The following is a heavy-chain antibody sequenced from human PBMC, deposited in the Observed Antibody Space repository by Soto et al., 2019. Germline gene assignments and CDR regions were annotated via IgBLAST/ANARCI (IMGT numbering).Heavy chain of an antibody. J-gene: IGHJ6*03. CDR3: GKAGYYYYMDV. V-gene: IGHV4-39*01. CDR1: GGSISSSSYY. CDR2: IYYSGST. Sequence: SETLSLTCTVSGGSISSSSYYWGWIRQPPGKGLEWIGSIYYSGSTYYNPSLKSRVTISVDTSKNQFSLKLSSVTAADTAVYYCGKAGYYYYMDVGGKGTTVTVSS.